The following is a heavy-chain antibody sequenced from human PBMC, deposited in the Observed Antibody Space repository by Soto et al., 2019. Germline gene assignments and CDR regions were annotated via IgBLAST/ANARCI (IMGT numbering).Heavy chain of an antibody. D-gene: IGHD6-19*01. CDR1: GDSYSISTYS. CDR3: AGMPYTSGLRFDP. J-gene: IGHJ5*02. Sequence: SETLSLTCNMSGDSYSISTYSWSWIRQPPGKALQWIGFIYQSGVTSYSPSLASRVSISLDRSNNQCSLKLKSVTAADTAVYFCAGMPYTSGLRFDPWGPGTLVTVSS. V-gene: IGHV4-30-2*01. CDR2: IYQSGVT.